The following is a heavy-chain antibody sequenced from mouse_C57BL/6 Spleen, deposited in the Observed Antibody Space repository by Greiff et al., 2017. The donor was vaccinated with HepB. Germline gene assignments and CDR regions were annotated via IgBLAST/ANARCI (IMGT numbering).Heavy chain of an antibody. J-gene: IGHJ2*01. Sequence: EVQLQQSGPELVKPGASVKISCKASGYTFTDYYMNWVKQSHGKSLEWIGDINPNNGGTSYNQKFKGKATLTVDKSFSTAYMELRSLTSEDSAVYYCARFGYYVDYWGQGTTLTVSS. CDR3: ARFGYYVDY. D-gene: IGHD2-2*01. V-gene: IGHV1-26*01. CDR1: GYTFTDYY. CDR2: INPNNGGT.